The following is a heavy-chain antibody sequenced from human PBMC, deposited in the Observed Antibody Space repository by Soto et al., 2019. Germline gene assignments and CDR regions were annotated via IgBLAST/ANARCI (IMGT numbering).Heavy chain of an antibody. CDR2: IYYSGST. CDR3: ARLITGFDY. V-gene: IGHV4-39*01. D-gene: IGHD1-20*01. J-gene: IGHJ4*02. Sequence: SETLSLTCTVSGGSISSSSYYWGWIRQPPGKGLEWIGSIYYSGSTYYNPSLKSRVTISVDTSKNQFSLKLSSVTAADTAVYYCARLITGFDYWGQGTLVTVS. CDR1: GGSISSSSYY.